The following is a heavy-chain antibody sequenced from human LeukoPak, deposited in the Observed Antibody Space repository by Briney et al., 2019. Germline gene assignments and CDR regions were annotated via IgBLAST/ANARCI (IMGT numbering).Heavy chain of an antibody. Sequence: SVKVSCKASGGTFSSYAISWVRQAPGQGLEWMGGIIPIFGTANYAQKFQGRVTITTDESTSTAYMELRSLRSDDTAVFYCARETKMYQLLDPDAFDMWGQGTMVTASS. V-gene: IGHV1-69*05. CDR2: IIPIFGTA. CDR3: ARETKMYQLLDPDAFDM. D-gene: IGHD2-2*02. J-gene: IGHJ3*02. CDR1: GGTFSSYA.